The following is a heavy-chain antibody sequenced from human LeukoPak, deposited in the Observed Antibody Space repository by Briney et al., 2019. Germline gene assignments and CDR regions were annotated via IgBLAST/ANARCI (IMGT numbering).Heavy chain of an antibody. Sequence: PGGSLRLSCAASGFTVSSNYMSWVRQAPGKGLEWVSAISGSGGSTYYADSVKGRFTISRDNSKNTLYLQMNSLRAEDTAVYYCAKWAYSSSTNWFDPWGQGTLVTVSS. J-gene: IGHJ5*02. D-gene: IGHD6-13*01. CDR2: ISGSGGST. CDR1: GFTVSSNY. V-gene: IGHV3-23*01. CDR3: AKWAYSSSTNWFDP.